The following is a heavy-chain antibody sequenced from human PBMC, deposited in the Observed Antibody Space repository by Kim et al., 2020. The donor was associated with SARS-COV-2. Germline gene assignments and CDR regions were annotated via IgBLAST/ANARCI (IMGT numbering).Heavy chain of an antibody. J-gene: IGHJ4*02. CDR3: ARDRQGYSSGWHPDY. CDR2: ISSSGSSI. Sequence: GGSLRLSCAASGFTFSGYSMNWVRQAPGKGLEWVSYISSSGSSIYYADSVKGRFTISRDNAKNSLYLQMNSLRAEDTAVYYCARDRQGYSSGWHPDYWGQGTLVTVSS. D-gene: IGHD6-19*01. CDR1: GFTFSGYS. V-gene: IGHV3-48*04.